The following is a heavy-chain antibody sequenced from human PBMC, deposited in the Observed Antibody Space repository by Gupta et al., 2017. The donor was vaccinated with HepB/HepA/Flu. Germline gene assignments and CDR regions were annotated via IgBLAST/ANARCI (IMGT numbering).Heavy chain of an antibody. V-gene: IGHV3-48*02. CDR2: ISSGSSSI. D-gene: IGHD3-10*01. J-gene: IGHJ4*02. CDR3: ASSVYFDY. CDR1: GFTFSGFS. Sequence: EVQLVESGGGLVQPGGSLRLSCAASGFTFSGFSMNWVRQAPGKGLEWVSSISSGSSSIYYADSVKGRFTISRDNAKNSLYLQMNSLRDEDTAVYYCASSVYFDYWGQGTLVTVSS.